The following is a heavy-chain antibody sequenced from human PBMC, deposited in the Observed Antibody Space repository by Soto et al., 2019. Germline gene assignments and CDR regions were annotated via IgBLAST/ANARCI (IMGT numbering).Heavy chain of an antibody. CDR2: INPNSGGT. Sequence: ASVKVSCKASGYTFTGYYMHWARQAPGQGLEWMGWINPNSGGTNYVQKFQGRVTMTRDTSISTAYMELSRPRSDDTAAYYCAPSRDTAMVIDYWGQGTLVTVSS. D-gene: IGHD5-18*01. CDR1: GYTFTGYY. CDR3: APSRDTAMVIDY. V-gene: IGHV1-2*02. J-gene: IGHJ4*02.